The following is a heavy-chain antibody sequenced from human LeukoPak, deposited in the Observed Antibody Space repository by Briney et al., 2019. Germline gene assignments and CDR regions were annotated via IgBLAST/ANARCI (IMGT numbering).Heavy chain of an antibody. J-gene: IGHJ4*02. Sequence: ASVKVSCKASGGTFSSYAISWVRQAPGQGLEWMGRIIPILGIANYAQKFQGRVTITADKSTSTAYMELSSLRSEDTAVYYCARDPAAAGPGYDYWGQGTLVTVSS. V-gene: IGHV1-69*04. CDR3: ARDPAAAGPGYDY. D-gene: IGHD6-13*01. CDR2: IIPILGIA. CDR1: GGTFSSYA.